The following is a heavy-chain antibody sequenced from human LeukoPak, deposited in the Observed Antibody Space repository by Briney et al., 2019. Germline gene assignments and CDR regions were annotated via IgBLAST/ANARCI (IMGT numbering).Heavy chain of an antibody. V-gene: IGHV4-4*07. CDR2: IYTSGST. CDR1: GGSISSYY. D-gene: IGHD2-2*01. Sequence: KPSETLSLTCTVSGGSISSYYWSWIRQPAGKGLEWIGRIYTSGSTNYNPSLKSRVTMSVDTSKNQFSLKLSSVTAADTAVYYCARDRQYCSSTSCYVYYYYGMDVWSQGTTVTVSS. CDR3: ARDRQYCSSTSCYVYYYYGMDV. J-gene: IGHJ6*02.